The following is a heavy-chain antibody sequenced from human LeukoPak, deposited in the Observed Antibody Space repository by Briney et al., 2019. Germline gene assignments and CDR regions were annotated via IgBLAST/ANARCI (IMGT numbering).Heavy chain of an antibody. V-gene: IGHV3-7*01. CDR2: TNQDGSNN. CDR1: GFTFRNLW. Sequence: GGSLRLSCAASGFTFRNLWMSWVRQAPGKGLEWVAHTNQDGSNNYYVDSVRGRFTISRDNAKNSLYLQMNSLRGEDKAVYYCAKYLTRAFDYWGQGTLVTVSS. J-gene: IGHJ4*02. D-gene: IGHD2/OR15-2a*01. CDR3: AKYLTRAFDY.